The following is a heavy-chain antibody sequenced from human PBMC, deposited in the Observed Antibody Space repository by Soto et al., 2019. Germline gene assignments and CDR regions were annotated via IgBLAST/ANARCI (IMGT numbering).Heavy chain of an antibody. V-gene: IGHV3-30-3*01. CDR2: ISYDGSNK. D-gene: IGHD3-10*01. J-gene: IGHJ4*02. CDR3: AREGMVLDY. Sequence: QVQLVESGGGVVQPGRSLRLSCAASGFTFSSYAMHWVRQAPGKGLEWVAVISYDGSNKYYADSVKGRFTISRDNSKNTLYLQMNSLRAEDTAVYSCAREGMVLDYWGQGTLVTVSS. CDR1: GFTFSSYA.